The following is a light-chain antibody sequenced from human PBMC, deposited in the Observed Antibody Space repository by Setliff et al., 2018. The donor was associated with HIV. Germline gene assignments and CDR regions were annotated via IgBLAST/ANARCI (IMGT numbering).Light chain of an antibody. CDR3: RSYAGGYTFYV. V-gene: IGLV2-11*01. CDR2: DVI. Sequence: QSALTQPRSASGSPGHSVTISRTGTSSDVGAYEYVSWYQQHPGKAPKLIIYDVIKRSSGVSNRFSGSKSGNTASLTISGLQADDEGDYYCRSYAGGYTFYVFGPGTKV. CDR1: SSDVGAYEY. J-gene: IGLJ1*01.